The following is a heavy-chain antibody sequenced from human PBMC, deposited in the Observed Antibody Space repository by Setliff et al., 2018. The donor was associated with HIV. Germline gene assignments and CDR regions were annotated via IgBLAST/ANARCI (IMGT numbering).Heavy chain of an antibody. D-gene: IGHD4-17*01. CDR2: MYASGST. V-gene: IGHV4-4*08. CDR1: GGSISVHY. CDR3: ARGNDNGQRGGNYYFMDV. J-gene: IGHJ6*03. Sequence: PSETLSLTCTVSGGSISVHYWSWLRQPPGKGLEWIGYMYASGSTDYNPSLKSRVTISVDRFRNQFSLQLRSVTAADTAVYYCARGNDNGQRGGNYYFMDVWDKGTTVTVSS.